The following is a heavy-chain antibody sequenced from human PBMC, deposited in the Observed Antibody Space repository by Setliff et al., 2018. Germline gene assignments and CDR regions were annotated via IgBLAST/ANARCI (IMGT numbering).Heavy chain of an antibody. D-gene: IGHD1-26*01. J-gene: IGHJ4*02. CDR3: ARGVGAMGDY. Sequence: SVKVSCKASGGTFSSYGISWVRQAPGQGLEWLGGTIPNFGTTNYAQEFQGRVTMTRDTSTSTFYMELSSLRSEDTAVYYCARGVGAMGDYWGQGTLVTVSS. CDR2: TIPNFGTT. CDR1: GGTFSSYG. V-gene: IGHV1-69*05.